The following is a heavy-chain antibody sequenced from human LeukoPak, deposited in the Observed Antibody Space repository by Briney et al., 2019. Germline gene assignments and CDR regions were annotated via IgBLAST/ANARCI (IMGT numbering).Heavy chain of an antibody. CDR3: ARDPVPGGYYHGMDV. J-gene: IGHJ6*02. V-gene: IGHV3-33*08. CDR1: GFTFSSYG. CDR2: IWYDGSNK. Sequence: GGSLRLSCAASGFTFSSYGMHWVRQAPGKGLEWVTVIWYDGSNKYYADSVKGRFTISRDNSKNTLYLQMNSLRAEDTAVYYCARDPVPGGYYHGMDVWGQGTTVTVSS. D-gene: IGHD3-16*01.